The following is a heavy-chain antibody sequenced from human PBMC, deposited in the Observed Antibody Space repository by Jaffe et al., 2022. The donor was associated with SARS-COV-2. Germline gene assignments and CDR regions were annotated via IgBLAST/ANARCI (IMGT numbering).Heavy chain of an antibody. V-gene: IGHV5-10-1*03. CDR1: GYSFTSYW. CDR2: IDPSDSYT. Sequence: EVQLVQSGAEVKKPGESLRISCKGSGYSFTSYWISWVRQMPGKGLEWMGRIDPSDSYTNYSPSFQGHVTISADKSISTAYLQWSSLKASDTAMYYCARHEAYCSSTSCSNWFDPWGQGTLVTVSS. CDR3: ARHEAYCSSTSCSNWFDP. D-gene: IGHD2-2*01. J-gene: IGHJ5*02.